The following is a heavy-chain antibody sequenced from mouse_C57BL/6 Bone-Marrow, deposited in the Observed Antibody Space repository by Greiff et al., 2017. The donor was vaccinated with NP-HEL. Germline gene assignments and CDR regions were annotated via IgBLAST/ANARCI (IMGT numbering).Heavy chain of an antibody. J-gene: IGHJ3*01. CDR2: IYPGSGST. CDR3: ARWGLRRESLAY. V-gene: IGHV1-55*01. CDR1: GYTFTSYW. D-gene: IGHD2-4*01. Sequence: VKLQQPGAELVKPGASVKMSCKASGYTFTSYWITWVKQRPGQGLEWIGDIYPGSGSTNYNEKFKSKATLTVDTSSSTAYMQLSSLTSEDSAVYYCARWGLRRESLAYWGQGTLVTVSA.